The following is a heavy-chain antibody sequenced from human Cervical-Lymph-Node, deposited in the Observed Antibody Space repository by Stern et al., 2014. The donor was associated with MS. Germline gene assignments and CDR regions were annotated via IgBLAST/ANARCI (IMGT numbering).Heavy chain of an antibody. D-gene: IGHD3-9*01. CDR3: TGVNYDILTGYYSDY. J-gene: IGHJ4*02. Sequence: DQLVESGGGVVQPGRSLRLSCAASGFEFSNYGIHWVRQAPGKGLEWVGVIWYDGSKKFYAEFVKGRFTISRDNSKNTVYLHMNSLRAEDTALYYCTGVNYDILTGYYSDYWGQGTLVIVSS. V-gene: IGHV3-33*01. CDR1: GFEFSNYG. CDR2: IWYDGSKK.